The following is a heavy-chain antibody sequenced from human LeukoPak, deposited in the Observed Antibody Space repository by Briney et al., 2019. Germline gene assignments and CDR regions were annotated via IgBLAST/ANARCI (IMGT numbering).Heavy chain of an antibody. CDR1: GFTIHDHA. CDR2: IDWNSGRI. V-gene: IGHV3-9*01. CDR3: AKTQAGDGYFDY. Sequence: GGSLRLSCVGSGFTIHDHAMHWVRQAPGKGLEWVSGIDWNSGRIGYADSVKGRFTISRDNAKNSLYLQMNSLRAEDTALYYCAKTQAGDGYFDYWGQGTLVTVSS. J-gene: IGHJ4*02. D-gene: IGHD6-13*01.